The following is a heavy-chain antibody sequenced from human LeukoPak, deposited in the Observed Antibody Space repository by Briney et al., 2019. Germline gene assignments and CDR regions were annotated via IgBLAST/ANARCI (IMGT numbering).Heavy chain of an antibody. J-gene: IGHJ4*02. CDR1: GFTFSSYA. CDR2: ISTSGAST. V-gene: IGHV3-23*01. D-gene: IGHD3-22*01. Sequence: GGSLRLSCAASGFTFSSYATSWVRQAPGKGLEWVSGISTSGASTSNADSVKGRFTISRDNPRNTLYMQMNSLRAEDTALYYCAIMRLYYDGSGYWVQWGQGTLVTVSS. CDR3: AIMRLYYDGSGYWVQ.